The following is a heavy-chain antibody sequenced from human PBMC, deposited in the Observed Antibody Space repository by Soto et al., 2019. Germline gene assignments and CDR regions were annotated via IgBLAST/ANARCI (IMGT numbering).Heavy chain of an antibody. CDR3: ARYDYEGATYFQY. Sequence: QVQLVESGGGVVQPGRSLRLSCAASGFTFSSYAMHWVRQAPGKGLEWVAVISYDGSNKYYADSVKGRFTISRDNFKRTLYPQMNSLRVEDPAVSYCARYDYEGATYFQYWGQGTLVPVAS. D-gene: IGHD3-16*01. V-gene: IGHV3-30-3*01. J-gene: IGHJ1*01. CDR1: GFTFSSYA. CDR2: ISYDGSNK.